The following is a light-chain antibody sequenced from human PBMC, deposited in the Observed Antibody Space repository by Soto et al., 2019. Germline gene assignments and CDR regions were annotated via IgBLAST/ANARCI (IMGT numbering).Light chain of an antibody. J-gene: IGKJ2*01. CDR1: QSVRDSR. V-gene: IGKV3-20*01. CDR2: NAF. Sequence: EIVLTQSPGTLSLSPGERATLSCRASQSVRDSRLAWYQQKPGQGPRLLIYNAFSRVTGIPDRFRGSGSGTDFTLTISRLEPEDFAVYYCQQYGVSPMYTFGQGTKLEVK. CDR3: QQYGVSPMYT.